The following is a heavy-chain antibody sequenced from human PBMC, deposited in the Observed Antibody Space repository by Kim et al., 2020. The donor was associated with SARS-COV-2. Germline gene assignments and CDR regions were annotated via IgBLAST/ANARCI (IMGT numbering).Heavy chain of an antibody. CDR1: GFTFVSYA. Sequence: GGSLRLSCAASGFTFVSYAMSWVRQAPGKGLEWVSTISGSGISTYYADSVKGRFTVSRDNSKNTLSLQMNSLRAEDTAVYYCAKDPGTDRYCGGDCPRGYWGQGTLVTVSS. D-gene: IGHD2-21*02. CDR2: ISGSGIST. V-gene: IGHV3-23*01. CDR3: AKDPGTDRYCGGDCPRGY. J-gene: IGHJ4*02.